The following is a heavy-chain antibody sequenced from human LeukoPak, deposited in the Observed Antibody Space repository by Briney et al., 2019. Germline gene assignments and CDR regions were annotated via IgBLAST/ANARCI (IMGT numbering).Heavy chain of an antibody. CDR1: GFTFSSYW. V-gene: IGHV3-74*01. CDR2: INSDGSST. CDR3: SREPTLDYYGSGSLDS. Sequence: GRSLRLSCAASGFTFSSYWMHSVRQAPGKWLVWVSRINSDGSSTSYADSVKGRFTISRDNAKTTLYLQMNSLRAEDTAVYYCSREPTLDYYGSGSLDSWGQGTLVTVSS. J-gene: IGHJ4*02. D-gene: IGHD3-10*01.